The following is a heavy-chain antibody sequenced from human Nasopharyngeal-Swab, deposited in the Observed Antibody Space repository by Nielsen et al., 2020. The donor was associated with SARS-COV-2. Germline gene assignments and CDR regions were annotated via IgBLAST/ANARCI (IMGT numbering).Heavy chain of an antibody. J-gene: IGHJ4*02. D-gene: IGHD4-17*01. CDR3: ARAPLRGVDY. V-gene: IGHV4-34*01. Sequence: GSLRLSCAVYGGSFSGYYLRWIRQPPGKGLEWIGEINHSGSTNYNPSPMSRVTISVDTSKYQFSLKLSSVAAADTAVYYCARAPLRGVDYWGQGTLVTVSS. CDR1: GGSFSGYY. CDR2: INHSGST.